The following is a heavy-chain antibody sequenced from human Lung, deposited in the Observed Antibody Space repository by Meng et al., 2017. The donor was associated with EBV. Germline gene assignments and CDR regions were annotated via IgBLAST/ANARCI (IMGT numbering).Heavy chain of an antibody. Sequence: QVHLQGAGPRLVRPSQTLSLTCTVSGASISSAVFWIWIRQPPGKDLEWIGYIYYSGSTYYNPSLKSRVTISVDTSKNQFSLKLSSVTAADTAVYYCAATVNDGYFDYWGQGTLVTVSS. D-gene: IGHD4-11*01. CDR3: AATVNDGYFDY. CDR1: GASISSAVF. CDR2: IYYSGST. V-gene: IGHV4-31*03. J-gene: IGHJ4*02.